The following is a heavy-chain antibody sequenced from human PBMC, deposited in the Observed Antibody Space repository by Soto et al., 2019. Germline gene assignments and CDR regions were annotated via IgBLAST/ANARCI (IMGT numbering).Heavy chain of an antibody. CDR1: GFTFSSYW. CDR3: ARDILRGCSGGSCAFDP. D-gene: IGHD2-15*01. CDR2: INSDGSST. V-gene: IGHV3-74*01. J-gene: IGHJ5*02. Sequence: EVQLVESGGGLVQPGGSLRLSCAASGFTFSSYWMHWVRQAPGKGLGWVSRINSDGSSTSYADSVKGRFTISRDNAKNTLYLQMNSLRAEDTAVYYCARDILRGCSGGSCAFDPWGQGTLVTVSS.